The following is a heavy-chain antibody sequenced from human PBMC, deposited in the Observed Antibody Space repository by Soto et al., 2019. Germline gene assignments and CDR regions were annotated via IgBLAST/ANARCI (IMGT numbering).Heavy chain of an antibody. CDR2: INPNSGGT. CDR3: ARVGGGLASLGYYGMDV. Sequence: ASVKVSCKASGYTFIGYYIHWVRQAPGQGLEWMGWINPNSGGTNYAQRFQGWVAMTRDRSISTAYMELSRLKSDDTAVYYCARVGGGLASLGYYGMDVWGQGTTVTVSS. CDR1: GYTFIGYY. V-gene: IGHV1-2*04. D-gene: IGHD3-10*01. J-gene: IGHJ6*02.